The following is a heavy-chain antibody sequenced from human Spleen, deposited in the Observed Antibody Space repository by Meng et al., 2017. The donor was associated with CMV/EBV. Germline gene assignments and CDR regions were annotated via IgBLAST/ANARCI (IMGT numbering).Heavy chain of an antibody. CDR2: ISSSSSYI. V-gene: IGHV3-21*01. Sequence: GGSLRLSCAASGFTFSSYSMNWVRQAPGKGLEWVSSISSSSSYIYYADSVKGRFTISRDNAKNSLYLQMNSLRAEDTAVYYCAGGPYYYDSSGYSYWGQGTLVTVS. CDR3: AGGPYYYDSSGYSY. CDR1: GFTFSSYS. D-gene: IGHD3-22*01. J-gene: IGHJ4*02.